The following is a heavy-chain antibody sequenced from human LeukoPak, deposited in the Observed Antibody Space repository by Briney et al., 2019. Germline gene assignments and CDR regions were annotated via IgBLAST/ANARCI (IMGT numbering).Heavy chain of an antibody. V-gene: IGHV3-21*01. D-gene: IGHD3-16*01. CDR1: GFTFSSYS. CDR2: ISSSSSYI. Sequence: PGGSLRLSCAASGFTFSSYSMNWVRQAPGKGLEGLSSISSSSSYIYYADSVKGRFTISRDNAKNSLYLQMNSLRAEDTAVYYCATSYVTRAEYFQHWGQGTLVTVSS. CDR3: ATSYVTRAEYFQH. J-gene: IGHJ1*01.